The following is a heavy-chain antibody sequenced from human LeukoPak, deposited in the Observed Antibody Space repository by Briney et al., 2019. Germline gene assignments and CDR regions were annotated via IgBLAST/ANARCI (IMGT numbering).Heavy chain of an antibody. J-gene: IGHJ6*02. Sequence: PSATLSLTCTVSGDSTRSSSYYWGWIRQPPGKGLEWIGSLYYSGSTYYNPSLKNRVTISVDTSKNQCSLKLSSVTAADTAVYYCARGVRDYGMDVWGQGTTVTVSS. V-gene: IGHV4-39*01. CDR3: ARGVRDYGMDV. CDR2: LYYSGST. CDR1: GDSTRSSSYY.